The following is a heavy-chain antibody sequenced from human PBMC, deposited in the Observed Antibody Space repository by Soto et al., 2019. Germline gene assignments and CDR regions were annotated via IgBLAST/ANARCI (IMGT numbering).Heavy chain of an antibody. CDR1: GFTFSSYG. CDR2: IWYDGSNK. Sequence: QVQLVESGGGVVQPGRSLRLSCAASGFTFSSYGMHWVRQAPGKGLEWVAVIWYDGSNKYYADSVKGRFTISRDNSKNTLYLQMNSLRAEDTAVYYCARPYDSSGYYYRYYYGMDVWGQGTTVTVSS. D-gene: IGHD3-22*01. CDR3: ARPYDSSGYYYRYYYGMDV. V-gene: IGHV3-33*01. J-gene: IGHJ6*02.